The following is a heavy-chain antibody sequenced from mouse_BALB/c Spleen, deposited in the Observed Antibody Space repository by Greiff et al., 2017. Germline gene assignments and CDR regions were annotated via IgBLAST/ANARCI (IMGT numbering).Heavy chain of an antibody. CDR1: GYTFTSYV. D-gene: IGHD2-4*01. CDR2: INPYNDGT. CDR3: ARWDYEYESYAMDY. Sequence: VQLQQSGPELVKPGASVKMSCKASGYTFTSYVMHWVKQKPGQGLEWIGYINPYNDGTKYNEKFKGKATLTSDKSSSTAYMELSSLTSEDSAVYDCARWDYEYESYAMDYWGQGTSVTVSS. J-gene: IGHJ4*01. V-gene: IGHV1-14*01.